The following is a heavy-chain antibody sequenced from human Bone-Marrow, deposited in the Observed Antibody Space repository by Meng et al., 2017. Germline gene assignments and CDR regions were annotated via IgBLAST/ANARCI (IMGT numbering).Heavy chain of an antibody. V-gene: IGHV4-34*01. D-gene: IGHD2-21*02. CDR3: ARGYCGGDCYIPFDNWFDP. J-gene: IGHJ5*02. CDR2: SDHFGNT. CDR1: GGSLSGYY. Sequence: VQLQQWGAGLLKPSETLSPTSAGFGGSLSGYYCNWFRQPPGKGLEWIGGSDHFGNTIYNPSLKGRLTISVDTSKNQISLRLSSVIAADTAVYYCARGYCGGDCYIPFDNWFDPWGQGTLVTVSS.